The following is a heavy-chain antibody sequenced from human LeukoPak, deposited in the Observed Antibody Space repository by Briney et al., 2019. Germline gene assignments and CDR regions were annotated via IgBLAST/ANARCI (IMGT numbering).Heavy chain of an antibody. CDR2: INPNSGGT. Sequence: ASVKVSCKASGYTFTGYYMHWVRQAPGQGLEWMGWINPNSGGTNYAQKFQGRVTMTRDTSISTAYMELSRLRSDDMAVYYCARDPSYCGGDCYAFDIWGQGTMVTVSS. CDR1: GYTFTGYY. CDR3: ARDPSYCGGDCYAFDI. D-gene: IGHD2-21*02. V-gene: IGHV1-2*02. J-gene: IGHJ3*02.